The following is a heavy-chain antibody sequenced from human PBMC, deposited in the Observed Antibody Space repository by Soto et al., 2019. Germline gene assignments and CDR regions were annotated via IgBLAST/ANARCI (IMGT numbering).Heavy chain of an antibody. CDR1: GGSINSSSYF. Sequence: PSETLSLICSVSGGSINSSSYFWGWVRQPPGKGLEWIGSIYYSGSTYYNPSLRSRVTISVDTSKNQFSLKLSSVTAADTAVFYCARHYSSGSRNWFDPWGQGTLVTVSS. CDR3: ARHYSSGSRNWFDP. D-gene: IGHD6-19*01. V-gene: IGHV4-39*01. J-gene: IGHJ5*02. CDR2: IYYSGST.